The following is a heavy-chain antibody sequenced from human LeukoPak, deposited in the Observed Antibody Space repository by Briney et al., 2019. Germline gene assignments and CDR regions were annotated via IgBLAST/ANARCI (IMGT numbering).Heavy chain of an antibody. CDR1: GFTFNTYG. D-gene: IGHD3-10*01. J-gene: IGHJ4*02. Sequence: GGSLRLSCAASGFTFNTYGMHWVRQAPGKGLEWVAVISYDGTNKYYADSVKGRFTISRDNSKNTLYLQMNSLRAEDTAVYFCAEDQRSRFGDPYYFDYWGQGTLVTVSS. CDR3: AEDQRSRFGDPYYFDY. V-gene: IGHV3-30*18. CDR2: ISYDGTNK.